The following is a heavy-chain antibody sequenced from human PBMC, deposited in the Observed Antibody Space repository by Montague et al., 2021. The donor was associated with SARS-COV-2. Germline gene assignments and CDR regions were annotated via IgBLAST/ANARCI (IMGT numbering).Heavy chain of an antibody. CDR3: ARHYGSSLDS. D-gene: IGHD4-17*01. CDR1: GGSISSTTYR. Sequence: SETLSLTCTVSGGSISSTTYRWGWIRQPPGKELEWIGFISYSGTTFYNPYLKSRISMSVDKPKSQFSLNLTSVTAADTAVYYCARHYGSSLDSWGQGILVAVSS. V-gene: IGHV4-39*01. J-gene: IGHJ4*02. CDR2: ISYSGTT.